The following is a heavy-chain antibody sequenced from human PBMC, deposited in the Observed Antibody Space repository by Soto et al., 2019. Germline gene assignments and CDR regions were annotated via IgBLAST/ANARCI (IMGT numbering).Heavy chain of an antibody. Sequence: PVGSLRLSCAASGFIFKMYWMHWVRQSPGKGLVWISRIYNDGTYSDYADSVKGRFTISRDNAKNSLYLQMNSLRAEDTAVYYCATAGYSSSKPRGYGMDVWGQGTTVTVSS. CDR2: IYNDGTYS. J-gene: IGHJ6*02. V-gene: IGHV3-74*01. D-gene: IGHD6-13*01. CDR1: GFIFKMYW. CDR3: ATAGYSSSKPRGYGMDV.